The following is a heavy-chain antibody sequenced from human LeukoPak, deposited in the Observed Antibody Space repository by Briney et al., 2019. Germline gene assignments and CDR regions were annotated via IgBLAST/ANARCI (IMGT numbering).Heavy chain of an antibody. CDR1: GFPFSNYA. CDR2: IRYDGSST. Sequence: PGGSLRLSCAASGFPFSNYATHWVRQAPGKGLEGVAFIRYDGSSTSYADSVKGRFTISRDNSKNMLYLQMNSLRPEDTAVYYCAKTNTELGKNWFDPWGQGTLVTVSS. J-gene: IGHJ5*02. D-gene: IGHD7-27*01. CDR3: AKTNTELGKNWFDP. V-gene: IGHV3-30*02.